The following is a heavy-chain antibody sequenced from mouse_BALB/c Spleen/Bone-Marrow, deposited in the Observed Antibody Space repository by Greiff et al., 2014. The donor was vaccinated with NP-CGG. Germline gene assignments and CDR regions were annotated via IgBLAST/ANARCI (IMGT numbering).Heavy chain of an antibody. CDR2: IDPANGNT. CDR1: GFNIKDTY. V-gene: IGHV14-3*02. J-gene: IGHJ3*01. Sequence: EVQLQQSGAELVKPRASVKLSCTASGFNIKDTYMHWVKQRPEQGLEWIGRIDPANGNTKYDPKFQGKATITADTSSNTAYLQLSSLTSEDTAVYYCAAYYYGSSQFAYWGQGTLVTVSA. D-gene: IGHD1-1*01. CDR3: AAYYYGSSQFAY.